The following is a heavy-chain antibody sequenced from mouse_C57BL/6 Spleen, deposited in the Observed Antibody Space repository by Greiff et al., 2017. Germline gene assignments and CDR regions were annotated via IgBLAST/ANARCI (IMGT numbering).Heavy chain of an antibody. CDR1: GFTFSDYG. D-gene: IGHD1-1*01. J-gene: IGHJ2*01. Sequence: EVKLVESGGGLVKPGGSLKLSCAASGFTFSDYGMHWVRQAPEKGLEWVAYISSGSSTIYYADKVKGRFTNSRDNAKNTLFLQMTSLRSEDTAMYYCARSLNLLLDYWGQGTTLTVSS. CDR3: ARSLNLLLDY. V-gene: IGHV5-17*01. CDR2: ISSGSSTI.